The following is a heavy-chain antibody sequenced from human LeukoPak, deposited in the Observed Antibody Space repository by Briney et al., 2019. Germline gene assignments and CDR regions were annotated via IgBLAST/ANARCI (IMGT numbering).Heavy chain of an antibody. Sequence: SETLSLTCTVSGGSISSSSYYWGWIRQPPGKGLEWIGSIYYSGSTYYNPSLKSRVTISVDTSKNQFSLKLSSVTAADTAVYYCARNLVNDKYSSSWFPFDPWGQGTLVTVSS. V-gene: IGHV4-39*07. CDR1: GGSISSSSYY. CDR3: ARNLVNDKYSSSWFPFDP. J-gene: IGHJ5*02. D-gene: IGHD6-13*01. CDR2: IYYSGST.